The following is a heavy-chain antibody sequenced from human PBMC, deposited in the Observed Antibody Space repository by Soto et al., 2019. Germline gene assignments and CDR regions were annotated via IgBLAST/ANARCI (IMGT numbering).Heavy chain of an antibody. J-gene: IGHJ6*02. V-gene: IGHV4-4*02. CDR3: ARVSGSYYYGMDV. D-gene: IGHD1-26*01. CDR2: IYHSGST. Sequence: QVQLQESGPGLVKPSGTLSLTCAVSGGSISSSNWWSWVRQPPGKGLEWIGEIYHSGSTNYNPSLKSRVTISVDKSKNQFSLRLTSVTPADTAVYYCARVSGSYYYGMDVWGQGTTVTVSS. CDR1: GGSISSSNW.